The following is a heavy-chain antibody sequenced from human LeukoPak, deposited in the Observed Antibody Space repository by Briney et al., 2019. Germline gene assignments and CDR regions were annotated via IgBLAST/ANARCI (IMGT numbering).Heavy chain of an antibody. Sequence: SETLPLTCTVSGGSIIRYYWSWLRQPPRKEREGIGYIYYSGSTNYNPSLKSRVTISVDTSKNQFSLKLSSVTAADTAVYYCARQYCSGGSCYALSYYYMDVWGKGTTVTVSS. CDR3: ARQYCSGGSCYALSYYYMDV. D-gene: IGHD2-15*01. CDR1: GGSIIRYY. V-gene: IGHV4-59*08. J-gene: IGHJ6*03. CDR2: IYYSGST.